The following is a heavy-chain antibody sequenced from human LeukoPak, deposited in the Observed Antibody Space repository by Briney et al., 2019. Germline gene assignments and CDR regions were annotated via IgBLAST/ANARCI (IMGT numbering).Heavy chain of an antibody. D-gene: IGHD6-19*01. CDR2: ISGSGDST. V-gene: IGHV3-23*01. J-gene: IGHJ4*02. CDR3: ARRSGIAVAGAFDY. CDR1: RFTFSSYA. Sequence: PGGSLRLSCAASRFTFSSYAMRWVRQAPGKGLEWVSGISGSGDSTYYADSVKGRFTISRDNSKNTLYLQMNSLRAEDTAVYYCARRSGIAVAGAFDYWGQGTLVTVSS.